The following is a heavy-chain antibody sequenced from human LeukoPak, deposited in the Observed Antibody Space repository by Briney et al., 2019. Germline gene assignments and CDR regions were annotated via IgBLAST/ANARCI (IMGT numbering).Heavy chain of an antibody. CDR3: ARGQWELAHDY. CDR1: GGSISSSSYY. Sequence: PSETLSLTCTVSGGSISSSSYYWGWIRQPPGKGLEWIGSIYYSGSTYYNPSLKSRVTISVDTSKNQFSLKLSSVTAPDTAVYYCARGQWELAHDYWGQGTLVTVSS. CDR2: IYYSGST. J-gene: IGHJ4*02. D-gene: IGHD1-26*01. V-gene: IGHV4-39*01.